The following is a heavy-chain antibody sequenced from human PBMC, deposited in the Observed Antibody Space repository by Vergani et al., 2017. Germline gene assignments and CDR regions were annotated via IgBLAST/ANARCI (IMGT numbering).Heavy chain of an antibody. Sequence: QVQLQESGPGLVKPSETLSLTCAVSGYSISSGYYWGWLRHPPGKGLQWIGSIYHSGSTYYNTSLKSRVTISVDTSKNQFSLSLCSVTAADNAVYYCARHGRDGCSSTSCYAHYYYGMDVWGQGTTVTGSS. CDR3: ARHGRDGCSSTSCYAHYYYGMDV. D-gene: IGHD2-2*01. CDR1: GYSISSGYY. V-gene: IGHV4-38-2*01. CDR2: IYHSGST. J-gene: IGHJ6*02.